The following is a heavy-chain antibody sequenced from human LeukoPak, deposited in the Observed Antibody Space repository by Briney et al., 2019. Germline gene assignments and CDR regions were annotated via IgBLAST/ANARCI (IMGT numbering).Heavy chain of an antibody. Sequence: SETLSLTCTVSGGSISSSSYYWGWIRQPPGKGLEWIGSIYYSGSTNYNPSLKSRVTISVDTSKNQFSLKLSSVTAADTAVYYCARDYGPHIVVVPAEQTIYYYYYYMDVWGKGTTVTVSS. V-gene: IGHV4-39*07. CDR3: ARDYGPHIVVVPAEQTIYYYYYYMDV. CDR2: IYYSGST. CDR1: GGSISSSSYY. J-gene: IGHJ6*03. D-gene: IGHD2-2*01.